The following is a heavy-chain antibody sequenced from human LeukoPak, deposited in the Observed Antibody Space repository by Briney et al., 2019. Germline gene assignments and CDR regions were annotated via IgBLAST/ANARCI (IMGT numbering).Heavy chain of an antibody. Sequence: SETLSLTCTVSGGSISSSSHYWGWIRQPPGRGLEWIGSIYYSGSTYYNPSLKSRVTISVGTSKNQFSLKLASVTAADTAVYYCARQGCSGGSCLDAFDIWGQGTMVTVSS. D-gene: IGHD2-15*01. J-gene: IGHJ3*02. CDR3: ARQGCSGGSCLDAFDI. CDR2: IYYSGST. V-gene: IGHV4-39*01. CDR1: GGSISSSSHY.